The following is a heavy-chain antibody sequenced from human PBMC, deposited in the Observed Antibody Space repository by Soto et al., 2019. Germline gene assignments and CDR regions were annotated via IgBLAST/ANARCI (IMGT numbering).Heavy chain of an antibody. CDR3: TKSADSAGCGVDF. D-gene: IGHD6-19*01. CDR1: GFMFDSYA. CDR2: ISPGGDRI. V-gene: IGHV3-48*02. Sequence: EVQLVESGGGLVQPGGSLRLSCVASGFMFDSYAMNWVRQAPGKGLEWVSYISPGGDRIYYAESLKGRITISRDNARNSLSLEMNIVSDEDTAVYYCTKSADSAGCGVDFWGQGTLVTVSS. J-gene: IGHJ4*02.